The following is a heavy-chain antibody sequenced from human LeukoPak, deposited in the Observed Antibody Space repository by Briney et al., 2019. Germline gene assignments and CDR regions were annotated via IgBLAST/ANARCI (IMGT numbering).Heavy chain of an antibody. D-gene: IGHD3-10*01. V-gene: IGHV4-34*01. J-gene: IGHJ4*02. CDR2: INHSGST. CDR1: GGSFSGDF. CDR3: ARLASGSYYNPFDY. Sequence: PSETLSLTCAVYGGSFSGDFWSWIRQPPGKGLEWIGEINHSGSTNYNPSLKSRVTISVDTAKNQFSLKLSSVTAADTAVYYCARLASGSYYNPFDYWGQGTLVTVSS.